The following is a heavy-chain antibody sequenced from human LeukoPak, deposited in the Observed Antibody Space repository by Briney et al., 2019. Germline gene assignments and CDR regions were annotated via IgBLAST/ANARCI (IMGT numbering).Heavy chain of an antibody. J-gene: IGHJ6*03. Sequence: ASVKVCCKASGYTFTSYGISWVRQAPGQGLEWMGWISAYNGNTNYAQKLQGRVTMTTDTSTSTAYMELRSLRSDDTAVYYCARRYYDFWSGPSGYYYYYMDVWGKGTTVTVSS. CDR3: ARRYYDFWSGPSGYYYYYMDV. V-gene: IGHV1-18*01. CDR2: ISAYNGNT. CDR1: GYTFTSYG. D-gene: IGHD3-3*01.